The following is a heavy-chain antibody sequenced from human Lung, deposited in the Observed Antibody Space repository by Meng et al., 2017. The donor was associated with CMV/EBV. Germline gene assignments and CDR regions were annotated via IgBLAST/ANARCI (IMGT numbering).Heavy chain of an antibody. V-gene: IGHV1-8*03. CDR2: MNPNSGNT. Sequence: ASVKVSXKASGYTFTSYDINWVRQATGQGLEWMGWMNPNSGNTGYAQKFQGRVTITRNTSISTAYMELSSLRSEDTAVYYCARGRAGYYYYGMDVWGQGTTVTGSS. CDR1: GYTFTSYD. D-gene: IGHD6-19*01. CDR3: ARGRAGYYYYGMDV. J-gene: IGHJ6*02.